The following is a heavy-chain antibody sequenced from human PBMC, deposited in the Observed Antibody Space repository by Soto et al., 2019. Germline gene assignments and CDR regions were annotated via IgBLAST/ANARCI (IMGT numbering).Heavy chain of an antibody. D-gene: IGHD2-2*01. Sequence: QVQLVQSGPEVKKPGASVKVSCKASGYIFSDYAIHWVRQAPGQRLEWMGWINGGNGDTKYSQRFQGRVTITRDTSASTAYMEVTSLGSEDTALYHCARGYCSTTSCQYYLDFWGQGTLITVSS. CDR2: INGGNGDT. V-gene: IGHV1-3*01. J-gene: IGHJ4*02. CDR1: GYIFSDYA. CDR3: ARGYCSTTSCQYYLDF.